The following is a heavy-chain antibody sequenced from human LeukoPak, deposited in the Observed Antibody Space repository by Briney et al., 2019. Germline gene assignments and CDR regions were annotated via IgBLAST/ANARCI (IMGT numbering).Heavy chain of an antibody. D-gene: IGHD3-10*01. CDR2: IYYSGST. V-gene: IGHV4-39*01. Sequence: SETLSLTCAVSGGSISSSNWWSWVRQPPGKGLEWIGSIYYSGSTYYNPSLKSRVTISVDTSKNQFSLKLNSVTATDTAVYYCARHYGPWGQGTLVTVSP. CDR1: GGSISSSNW. J-gene: IGHJ4*02. CDR3: ARHYGP.